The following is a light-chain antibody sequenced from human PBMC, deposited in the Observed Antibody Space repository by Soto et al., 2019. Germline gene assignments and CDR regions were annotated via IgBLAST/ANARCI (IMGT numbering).Light chain of an antibody. Sequence: QSVLTQPASMSGSPGQSITISCTGTSSDVGGYNYVSWYQQHPGKAPKLMIYEVNNRPSGVSNRFSGSKSGNTASLTISGLRAEDEADYYCSSYTSGSTLVIFGGGTKLTVL. CDR2: EVN. J-gene: IGLJ2*01. CDR1: SSDVGGYNY. V-gene: IGLV2-14*01. CDR3: SSYTSGSTLVI.